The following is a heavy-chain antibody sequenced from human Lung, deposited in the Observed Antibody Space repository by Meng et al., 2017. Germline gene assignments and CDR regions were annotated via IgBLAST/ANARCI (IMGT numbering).Heavy chain of an antibody. CDR1: GFYFNNAW. V-gene: IGHV3-15*01. J-gene: IGHJ4*02. Sequence: EVHLGGSGGDLVKPGVSLRLSCAASGFYFNNAWMSWVRQTPGKGLEWVGRIKSNTDRGTTEYAAPVTGRFTISRDDSKSTLYPQMSGLRIDDTGVYYCVWDDKAVADYWGQGTLVTVSS. CDR3: VWDDKAVADY. CDR2: IKSNTDRGTT. D-gene: IGHD1-1*01.